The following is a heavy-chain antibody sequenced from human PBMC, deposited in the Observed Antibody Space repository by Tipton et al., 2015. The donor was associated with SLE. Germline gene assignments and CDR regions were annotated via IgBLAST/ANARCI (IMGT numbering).Heavy chain of an antibody. D-gene: IGHD4-17*01. J-gene: IGHJ3*02. CDR2: IYTSGST. Sequence: TLSLTCTVSGDSISNYFWTWIRQPPGKGLEWIGYIYTSGSTNSNPSLKSRVTISIDTSSNQFSLKLSSVTAADTAVYYCARDRTVTHDAFDIWGQGTMVTVSP. CDR3: ARDRTVTHDAFDI. CDR1: GDSISNYF. V-gene: IGHV4-4*08.